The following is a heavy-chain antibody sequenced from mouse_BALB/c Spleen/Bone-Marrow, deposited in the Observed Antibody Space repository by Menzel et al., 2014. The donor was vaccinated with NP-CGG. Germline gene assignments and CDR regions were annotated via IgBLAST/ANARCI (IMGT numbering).Heavy chain of an antibody. CDR1: GFTFSNYW. J-gene: IGHJ3*01. V-gene: IGHV6-6*02. CDR3: TTGFAY. Sequence: EVKLMESGGGLVQPGGSMKLSCVASGFTFSNYWMNWVRQSPEKGLEWVAEIRLKSHNYAIRYAESVKGRFTISRDDSKSSVYLQMNNLRAEDTGIYYCTTGFAYWGQGTLVTVSA. CDR2: IRLKSHNYAI.